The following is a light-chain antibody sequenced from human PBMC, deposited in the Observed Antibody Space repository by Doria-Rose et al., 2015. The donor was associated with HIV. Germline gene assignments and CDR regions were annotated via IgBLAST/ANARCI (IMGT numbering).Light chain of an antibody. Sequence: EIVLTQSPGTLSLSPGEGATLSCRASQSFSSTYLAWYQQKPGQAPSLLIYDGSTRATGIPDRFSASGPGTDFTLTINRPEPEDFALYYCHQYGISWTFGQGTKVEI. J-gene: IGKJ1*01. CDR1: QSFSSTY. CDR2: DGS. CDR3: HQYGISWT. V-gene: IGKV3-20*01.